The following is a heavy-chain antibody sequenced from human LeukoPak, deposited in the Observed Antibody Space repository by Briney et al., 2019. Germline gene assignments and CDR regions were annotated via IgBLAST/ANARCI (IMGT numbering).Heavy chain of an antibody. V-gene: IGHV3-33*01. J-gene: IGHJ3*02. D-gene: IGHD3-10*01. CDR2: IWYDGSNK. CDR1: GFTFSIYG. Sequence: PGGSLRLSCAPSGFTFSIYGMHWVRQAPGEGLEWVAVIWYDGSNKYYADSVKGRFTISRDNSKNTLYLQMNSLRAEHTAVYYCARDPGDYYGSGSSDAFDIWGQGTMVSV. CDR3: ARDPGDYYGSGSSDAFDI.